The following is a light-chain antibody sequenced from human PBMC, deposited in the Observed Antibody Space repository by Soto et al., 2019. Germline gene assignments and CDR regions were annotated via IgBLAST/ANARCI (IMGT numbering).Light chain of an antibody. CDR3: QQYETFSGT. Sequence: ERVVTQAPSTLSVAPGEGATLFCRASQSVRSSLAWYQQKPGQAPRLFIYDASTRATGIPARFSGSGSGTKFTLTIASLQPDDFATYYCQQYETFSGTFGPRTKVDI. J-gene: IGKJ1*01. CDR2: DAS. V-gene: IGKV3-15*01. CDR1: QSVRSS.